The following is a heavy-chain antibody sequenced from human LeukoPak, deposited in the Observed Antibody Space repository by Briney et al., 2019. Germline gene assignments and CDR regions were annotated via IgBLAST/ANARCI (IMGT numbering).Heavy chain of an antibody. V-gene: IGHV3-21*01. Sequence: GGSLRLSCAASGFTFSSYSMNWVRQAPGKGLEWGSSISSSSGYIYYADSVKGRFTNSRDNAKNSLYLQMNSLRAEDTAVYYCARVGAMDRGGVVIRRYYYYYYMDVWGKGTTVTVSS. CDR3: ARVGAMDRGGVVIRRYYYYYYMDV. CDR1: GFTFSSYS. D-gene: IGHD3-3*01. J-gene: IGHJ6*03. CDR2: ISSSSGYI.